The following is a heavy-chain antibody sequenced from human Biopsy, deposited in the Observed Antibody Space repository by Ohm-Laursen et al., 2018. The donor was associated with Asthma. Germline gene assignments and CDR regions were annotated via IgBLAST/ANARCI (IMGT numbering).Heavy chain of an antibody. J-gene: IGHJ4*02. CDR3: AKRRGNSGHDNDY. CDR1: GFMFRSFG. CDR2: ISYDGNHK. D-gene: IGHD5-12*01. Sequence: LSLTCAASGFMFRSFGMHWVRQAPGKGLEWVAVISYDGNHKFYEDSVKGRFTISRNNSKNTLYLQMNSLRTEDTAVYYCAKRRGNSGHDNDYGGRGTLVSVS. V-gene: IGHV3-30*18.